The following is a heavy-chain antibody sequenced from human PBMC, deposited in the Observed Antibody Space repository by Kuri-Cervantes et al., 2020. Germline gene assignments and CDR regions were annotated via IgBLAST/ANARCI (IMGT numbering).Heavy chain of an antibody. CDR3: ATSSGYTAMAAFDY. D-gene: IGHD5-18*01. V-gene: IGHV1-46*01. Sequence: ASVKVSCKASGYTFRSYYIHWMRQAPGQGLEWMGIINPSSGSTTYAQKVQGRVTMTRDTSASTVYMELSSLRSEDTAVYYCATSSGYTAMAAFDYWGQGTLVTVSS. CDR1: GYTFRSYY. CDR2: INPSSGST. J-gene: IGHJ4*02.